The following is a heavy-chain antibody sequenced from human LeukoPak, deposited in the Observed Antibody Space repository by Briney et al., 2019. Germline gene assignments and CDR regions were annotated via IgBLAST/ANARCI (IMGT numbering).Heavy chain of an antibody. CDR2: ISAYNGNT. Sequence: GASVKVSCKASGYTFSWYGISWARQAPGQGLEWMGWISAYNGNTNYAQKLQGRVTMTTDTSTSTAYMELRSLRSDDTAVYYCARHRWLPDYFDYWGQGTLVTVSS. D-gene: IGHD5-24*01. J-gene: IGHJ4*02. CDR1: GYTFSWYG. CDR3: ARHRWLPDYFDY. V-gene: IGHV1-18*01.